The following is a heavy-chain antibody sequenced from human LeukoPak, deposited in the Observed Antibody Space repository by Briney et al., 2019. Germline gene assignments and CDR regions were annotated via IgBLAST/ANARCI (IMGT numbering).Heavy chain of an antibody. D-gene: IGHD3-22*01. CDR3: ARHGSHYYDIDY. CDR1: GYTFTDYW. Sequence: GESLKISCQVSGYTFTDYWIGWVRHVSGKGLEWMGIIFPGDSDTKYSPSFQGHVTISVDKSISTAYLQWSSLKASDTATYYCARHGSHYYDIDYWGQGTLVTVSS. V-gene: IGHV5-51*01. CDR2: IFPGDSDT. J-gene: IGHJ4*02.